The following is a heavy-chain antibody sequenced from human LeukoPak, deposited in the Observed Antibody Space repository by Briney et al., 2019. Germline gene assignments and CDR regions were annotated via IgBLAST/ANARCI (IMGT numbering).Heavy chain of an antibody. V-gene: IGHV3-23*01. CDR1: GFTFSDYW. Sequence: PGGSPRLSCAASGFTFSDYWMHWVRQAPGKGLEWVSAISGSGGSTYYADSVKGWFTISRDNSKNTLYLQMNSLRAEDTAVYYCAKSDERTEIVVGLNFDYWGQGTLVTVSS. CDR3: AKSDERTEIVVGLNFDY. D-gene: IGHD3-22*01. J-gene: IGHJ4*02. CDR2: ISGSGGST.